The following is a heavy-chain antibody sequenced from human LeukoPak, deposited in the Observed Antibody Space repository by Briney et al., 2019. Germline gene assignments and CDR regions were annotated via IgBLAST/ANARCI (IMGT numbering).Heavy chain of an antibody. D-gene: IGHD3-22*01. CDR2: IPNDDSVI. CDR1: GFSVSNYY. J-gene: IGHJ4*02. V-gene: IGHV3-11*01. Sequence: GGSLRLSCEASGFSVSNYYMVWVRQPPGKGLECISYIPNDDSVIYYADSVKGRFTISRDTSKNTLYLQMNSLRAEDTAVYYCARAMMVVTNLWGVFDYWGQGNLVTVSS. CDR3: ARAMMVVTNLWGVFDY.